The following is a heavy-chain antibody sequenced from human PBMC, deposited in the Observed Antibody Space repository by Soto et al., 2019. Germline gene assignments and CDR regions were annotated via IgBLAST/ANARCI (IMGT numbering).Heavy chain of an antibody. CDR3: ARVFRARYSYGSHFDY. CDR2: IIPIFGTA. V-gene: IGHV1-69*13. CDR1: GGTFSSYA. J-gene: IGHJ4*02. D-gene: IGHD5-18*01. Sequence: SVKVSCKASGGTFSSYAISWVRQAPGQGLEWMGGIIPIFGTANYAQKFQGRVTITADESTSTAYMELSSLRSEDTAVYYCARVFRARYSYGSHFDYWGQGTLVTVSS.